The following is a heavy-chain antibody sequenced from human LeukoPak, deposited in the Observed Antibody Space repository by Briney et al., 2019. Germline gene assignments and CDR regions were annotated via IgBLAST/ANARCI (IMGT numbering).Heavy chain of an antibody. J-gene: IGHJ4*02. CDR3: ARGSSGGSCYRL. Sequence: SETLSLTCAAYGGSFSGYYWGWIRQPPGKGLEWIGEINHSGSTTYNPSLKSRVTISVDTSKNQFSLKLSSVTAADTAVYYCARGSSGGSCYRLWGQGTLVTVSS. CDR2: INHSGST. D-gene: IGHD2-15*01. CDR1: GGSFSGYY. V-gene: IGHV4-34*01.